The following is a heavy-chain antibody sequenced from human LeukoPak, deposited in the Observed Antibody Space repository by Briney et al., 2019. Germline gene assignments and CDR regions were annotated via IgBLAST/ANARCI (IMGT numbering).Heavy chain of an antibody. V-gene: IGHV4-4*09. CDR3: TKREGPMSGSYDYFDP. D-gene: IGHD1-26*01. J-gene: IGHJ5*02. CDR1: GGSISGCY. Sequence: PSETLSLTCTVSGGSISGCYWSWIRQPPGQGLEWIAYIHSNGYTNYNPSLKSRVTISVDTSKNQSSLKVTSVTAADTAMYYCTKREGPMSGSYDYFDPWGQGTLVTVS. CDR2: IHSNGYT.